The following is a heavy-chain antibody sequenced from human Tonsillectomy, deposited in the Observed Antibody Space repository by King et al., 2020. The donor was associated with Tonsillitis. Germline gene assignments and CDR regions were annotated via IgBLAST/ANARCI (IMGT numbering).Heavy chain of an antibody. CDR1: GFTFSSYS. Sequence: VQLVESGGGLVKPGGSLRLSCAASGFTFSSYSMNWVRQAPGKGLEWVSSISSSSSYIFYADSVKGRFTISRDNAENSLYLQMTSLRAEDTAVYYCARDYLRFSWATFALDFGGQGTMATVS. V-gene: IGHV3-21*01. CDR2: ISSSSSYI. CDR3: ARDYLRFSWATFALDF. J-gene: IGHJ3*01. D-gene: IGHD2/OR15-2a*01.